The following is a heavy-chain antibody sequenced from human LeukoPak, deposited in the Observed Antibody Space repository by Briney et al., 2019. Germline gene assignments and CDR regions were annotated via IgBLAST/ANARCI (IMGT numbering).Heavy chain of an antibody. CDR3: ARGADTYYDFWSGYNGLFDY. CDR1: GYTFTSYG. CDR2: ISAYNGNT. D-gene: IGHD3-3*01. Sequence: GASVKVSCKASGYTFTSYGISWVRQAPGQGLEWMGWISAYNGNTNYAQKLQGRVTMTTDTSTSTAYMELRSLRSDDTAVYYCARGADTYYDFWSGYNGLFDYWGQGTLVTVSS. V-gene: IGHV1-18*01. J-gene: IGHJ4*02.